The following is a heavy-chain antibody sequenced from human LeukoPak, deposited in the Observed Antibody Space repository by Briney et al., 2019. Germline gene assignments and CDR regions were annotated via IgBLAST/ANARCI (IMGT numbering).Heavy chain of an antibody. V-gene: IGHV3-43*01. CDR2: ISWDGGST. CDR1: GFTFDDYT. D-gene: IGHD6-6*01. CDR3: AKDMVKAARPDWYFDL. Sequence: GGSLRLSCAASGFTFDDYTMHWVRQAPGKGLEWVSLISWDGGSTYYADSVKGRFTISRDNSRNSLYLQMNSLRTEDTALYYCAKDMVKAARPDWYFDLWGRGTLVTVSS. J-gene: IGHJ2*01.